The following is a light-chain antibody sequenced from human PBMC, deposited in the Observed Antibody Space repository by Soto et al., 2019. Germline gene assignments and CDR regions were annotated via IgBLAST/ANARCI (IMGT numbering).Light chain of an antibody. CDR3: SSYAGSNIYV. CDR2: EVS. Sequence: ALTQPPSASGSPGQSVTISCTGTSSDVGGYYYVSWYQHHPGKAPKLMIYEVSKRPSGVPDRFSGSTSGNTAYLTVSGLQAEDEADYYCSSYAGSNIYVFGTGTKVTVL. CDR1: SSDVGGYYY. V-gene: IGLV2-8*01. J-gene: IGLJ1*01.